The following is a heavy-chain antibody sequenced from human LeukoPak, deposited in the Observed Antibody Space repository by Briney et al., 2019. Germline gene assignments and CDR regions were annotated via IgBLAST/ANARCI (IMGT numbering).Heavy chain of an antibody. J-gene: IGHJ4*02. V-gene: IGHV3-23*01. D-gene: IGHD3-22*01. Sequence: GGSLRLSCAASGFTFSSYAMSWVRQAPGKGLEWVSAISGSGGNTYYADSVKGRFTISRDNSKNTLYLQMNSLRAEDTAVYYCAKDLYDSSGYYPPNFDYWGQGTLVTVSS. CDR3: AKDLYDSSGYYPPNFDY. CDR2: ISGSGGNT. CDR1: GFTFSSYA.